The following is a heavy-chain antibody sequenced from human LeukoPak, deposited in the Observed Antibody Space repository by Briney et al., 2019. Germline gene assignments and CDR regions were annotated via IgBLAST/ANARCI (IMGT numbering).Heavy chain of an antibody. CDR3: ARGLIGWNGYFDY. J-gene: IGHJ4*02. V-gene: IGHV4-39*07. Sequence: PSETLSLTCTVSGGSICSSSYYWGWIRQPPGKGLEWIGSIYYSGSTYYNPSLKSRVTISVDTSKNQFSLKLSSVTAADTAVYYCARGLIGWNGYFDYWGQGTLVTVSS. CDR2: IYYSGST. D-gene: IGHD6-19*01. CDR1: GGSICSSSYY.